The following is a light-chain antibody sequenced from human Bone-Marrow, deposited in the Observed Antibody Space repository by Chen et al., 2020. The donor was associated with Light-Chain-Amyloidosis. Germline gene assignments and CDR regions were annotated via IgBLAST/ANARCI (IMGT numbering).Light chain of an antibody. J-gene: IGLJ2*01. Sequence: QSALTQPASVSGSPGPSITISCTGASNNVGGFNLVSWYQQHPGKAPRLMFYEVNKRPSGVSNRFSAFKSGNTASLTISALQAEDEADYYCCSYAGDSALVFGGGTKLTVL. CDR3: CSYAGDSALV. CDR1: SNNVGGFNL. V-gene: IGLV2-23*02. CDR2: EVN.